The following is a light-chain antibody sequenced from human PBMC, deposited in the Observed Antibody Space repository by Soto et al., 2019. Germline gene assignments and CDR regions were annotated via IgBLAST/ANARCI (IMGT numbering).Light chain of an antibody. Sequence: SYELTQPLSVSVAPGQTARITGGGNNIGSKNVHWYQQKPGQAPVLVIYRDSNRPSGIPERFSGSNSGNTAPLTISRAQAGDEADYYCQVWDGSTGVFGGGTQLTVL. CDR3: QVWDGSTGV. CDR1: NIGSKN. V-gene: IGLV3-9*01. CDR2: RDS. J-gene: IGLJ3*02.